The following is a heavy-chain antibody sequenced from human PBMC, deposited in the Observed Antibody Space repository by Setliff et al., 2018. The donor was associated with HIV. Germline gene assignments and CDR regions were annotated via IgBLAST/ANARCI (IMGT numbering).Heavy chain of an antibody. V-gene: IGHV1-2*06. Sequence: ASVKVSCKASGYIFTDYYMHWVRQAPGQGLEWMGRINPNSGGTNYAQKFQGRVTMTRDTSINAAYIELRGLRSDDTAVYYCARNFGLSPSGKYYYYYGMDIWGQGTTVTVSS. CDR1: GYIFTDYY. CDR2: INPNSGGT. CDR3: ARNFGLSPSGKYYYYYGMDI. D-gene: IGHD3-10*01. J-gene: IGHJ6*02.